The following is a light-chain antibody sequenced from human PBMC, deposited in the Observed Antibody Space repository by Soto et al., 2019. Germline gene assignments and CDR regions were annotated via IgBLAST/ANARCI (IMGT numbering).Light chain of an antibody. Sequence: ELLFTPSPGILSLSPGERATLSCRASQSVSSSYLAWYQQKPGQAPRLLIYGASTRATGIPARFSGSGSGTEFTLTISSLQSEDFAVYYCQQYNNWPQTFGQGTKVDI. J-gene: IGKJ1*01. CDR2: GAS. V-gene: IGKV3-15*01. CDR3: QQYNNWPQT. CDR1: QSVSSSY.